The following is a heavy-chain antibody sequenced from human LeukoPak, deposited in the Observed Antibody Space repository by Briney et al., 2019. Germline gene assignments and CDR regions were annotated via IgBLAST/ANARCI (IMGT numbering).Heavy chain of an antibody. V-gene: IGHV3-66*01. CDR1: GFNVSNNF. CDR2: VYSSGTS. Sequence: PGGSLRLSCAASGFNVSNNFMSWVRQAPGKGLQWVSLVYSSGTSYHADSVKGRFSISRDKLKNNVFLQMNNLRVDDTAVYYCAKARSSYQLGFFDHWGQGILVSVSA. J-gene: IGHJ4*02. CDR3: AKARSSYQLGFFDH. D-gene: IGHD3-10*01.